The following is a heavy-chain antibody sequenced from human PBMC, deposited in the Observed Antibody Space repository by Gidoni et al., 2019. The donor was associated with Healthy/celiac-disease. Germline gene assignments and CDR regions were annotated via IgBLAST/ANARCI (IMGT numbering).Heavy chain of an antibody. Sequence: QVQLQESGPGLVKPSETLSLTCTVSAGSISSYYSSWFRQPPGKGLEWIGYIYYSGSTNYNPYLKSRVTISVDTSKNQFSLKLSSVTAADTAVYYCARLIVVAGTRYFDYWGQGTLVTVSS. D-gene: IGHD6-19*01. CDR1: AGSISSYY. CDR2: IYYSGST. CDR3: ARLIVVAGTRYFDY. V-gene: IGHV4-59*08. J-gene: IGHJ4*02.